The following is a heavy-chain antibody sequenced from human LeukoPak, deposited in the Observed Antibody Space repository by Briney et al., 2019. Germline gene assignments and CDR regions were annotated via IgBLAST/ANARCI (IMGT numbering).Heavy chain of an antibody. CDR3: ASVTSRLGWFDP. CDR1: GYSFSSGYY. J-gene: IGHJ5*02. CDR2: ISHSGST. V-gene: IGHV4-38-2*02. D-gene: IGHD1-14*01. Sequence: SGTLSLTCTASGYSFSSGYYCGCIRQPPGQGLEWIGSISHSGSTYYNPSLKSRVTISVDTSKNQFSLKLRSVTAADTAVYYCASVTSRLGWFDPWGQGTLVTVSS.